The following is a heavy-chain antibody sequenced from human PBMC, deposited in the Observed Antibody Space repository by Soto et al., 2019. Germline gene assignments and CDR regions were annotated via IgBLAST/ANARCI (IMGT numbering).Heavy chain of an antibody. V-gene: IGHV4-34*01. CDR2: INHSGST. Sequence: SETLSLTCAVYGGSFSGYYWSWILQPPGKGLEWIGAINHSGSTNYNPSLKSRVTISVDTSKNQFSLKLSSVTAADTAVYYCARGGKTYYYDSSGSCFDYWGQGTLVTVSS. CDR1: GGSFSGYY. D-gene: IGHD3-22*01. J-gene: IGHJ4*02. CDR3: ARGGKTYYYDSSGSCFDY.